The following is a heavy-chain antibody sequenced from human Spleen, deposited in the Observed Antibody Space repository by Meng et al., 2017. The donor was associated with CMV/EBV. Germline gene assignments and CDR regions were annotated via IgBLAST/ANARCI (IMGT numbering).Heavy chain of an antibody. Sequence: GESLKISCAASGFRFSNYGMSWVRQAPGKGLEWVSAITGSGGTKYYVDSAKGRFTISRDNSKNTLYLQMNSLRVEDTAVYYCARGLADFDYWGQGTRVTVSS. CDR3: ARGLADFDY. V-gene: IGHV3-23*01. D-gene: IGHD3-16*01. CDR2: ITGSGGTK. CDR1: GFRFSNYG. J-gene: IGHJ4*02.